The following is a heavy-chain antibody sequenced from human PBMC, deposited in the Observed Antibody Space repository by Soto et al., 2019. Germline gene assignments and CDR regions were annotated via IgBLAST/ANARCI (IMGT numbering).Heavy chain of an antibody. CDR3: AALESYHKVAY. CDR2: INYNGVGT. Sequence: PGVSLRLSCTVAGFTFSDYAMSWVRQAPGKGLEWVSSINYNGVGTYYADSVKGRFTISRDNSKHTLFLLMNSLRADDAAVYYCAALESYHKVAYWGQGTLVTVSS. J-gene: IGHJ4*02. CDR1: GFTFSDYA. V-gene: IGHV3-23*01. D-gene: IGHD3-10*01.